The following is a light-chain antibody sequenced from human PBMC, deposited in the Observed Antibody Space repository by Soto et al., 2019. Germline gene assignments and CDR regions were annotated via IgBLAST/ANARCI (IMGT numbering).Light chain of an antibody. J-gene: IGKJ2*01. Sequence: DVQMTQFPSTLSASVGDRVIITCRASQNINIWLAWYQQRPGKAPKLLIYKTSSLESGVPSRFSGSGSGTEFTLTINSLEPDDFATYYCLQYNSYSYTFGQGTKLDIK. CDR3: LQYNSYSYT. V-gene: IGKV1-5*03. CDR1: QNINIW. CDR2: KTS.